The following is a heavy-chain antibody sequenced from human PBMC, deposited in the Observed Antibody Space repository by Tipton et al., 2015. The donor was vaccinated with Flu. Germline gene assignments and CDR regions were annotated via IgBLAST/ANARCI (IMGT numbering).Heavy chain of an antibody. CDR1: GGSFSGYY. V-gene: IGHV4-34*01. CDR2: INHSGGT. Sequence: TLSLTCAVYGGSFSGYYWSWTRQPPGKGLEWIGEINHSGGTNYNPSLKSRVTIPVDTSKNQFSLKLSSVAAADTAVYYCARDDRVVVVPAAMGFLFGMDVGGRGTTGTVTS. J-gene: IGHJ6*02. CDR3: ARDDRVVVVPAAMGFLFGMDV. D-gene: IGHD2-2*01.